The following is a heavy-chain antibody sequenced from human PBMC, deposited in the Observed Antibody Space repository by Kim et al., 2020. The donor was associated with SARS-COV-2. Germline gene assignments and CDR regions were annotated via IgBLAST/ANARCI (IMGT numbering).Heavy chain of an antibody. J-gene: IGHJ6*02. Sequence: GGSLRLSCAASGFTFSTYGMFWVRQAPGKGLEWVAIISYDGSNKYYADSVKGRFTISRDNSENTLYLQMNSLRAEDTAVYSCAKAVLRGVNYYYYGMDVWGQGTTVTVSS. CDR3: AKAVLRGVNYYYYGMDV. CDR2: ISYDGSNK. CDR1: GFTFSTYG. D-gene: IGHD3-10*01. V-gene: IGHV3-30*18.